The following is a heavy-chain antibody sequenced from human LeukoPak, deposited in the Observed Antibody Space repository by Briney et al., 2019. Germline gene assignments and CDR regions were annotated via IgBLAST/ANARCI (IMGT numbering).Heavy chain of an antibody. CDR1: GGSFSGYY. V-gene: IGHV4-34*01. Sequence: KPSETLSLTCAVYGGSFSGYYWSWIRQPPGKGLEWIGEINHSGSTNYNPSLKSRVTISVDTSKNQFSLRLSSVTVADTAVYYCARGITGITATGSEWGQGTLVTVSS. CDR3: ARGITGITATGSE. CDR2: INHSGST. D-gene: IGHD6-13*01. J-gene: IGHJ4*02.